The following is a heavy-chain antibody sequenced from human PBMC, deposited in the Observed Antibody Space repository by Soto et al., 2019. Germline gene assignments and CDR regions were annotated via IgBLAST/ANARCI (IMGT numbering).Heavy chain of an antibody. CDR3: ARVVFTSSYPINWFGP. D-gene: IGHD3-22*01. Sequence: ASVKVSCKASGYTFTSFDINWVRQASGQGLEWMGWMNPNSGNTIYAQKFQGRVTMTRNTSINTAYMELSSLRSDDTALYYCARVVFTSSYPINWFGPLGQGTPLTVSS. V-gene: IGHV1-8*01. CDR2: MNPNSGNT. J-gene: IGHJ5*02. CDR1: GYTFTSFD.